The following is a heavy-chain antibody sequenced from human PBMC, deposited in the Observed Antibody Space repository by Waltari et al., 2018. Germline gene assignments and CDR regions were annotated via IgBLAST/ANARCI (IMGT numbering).Heavy chain of an antibody. J-gene: IGHJ3*01. D-gene: IGHD5-12*01. CDR3: ATYIGASIGTAAFDV. Sequence: QLQLQESGPGLGKPSETLSLTCIVSGASITSNRHYWAWIRQPPGQGLELIGTMSYNGATYGSPSLKSRVTVSRDTSKNHLSLKLGSVTAADTAIYYCATYIGASIGTAAFDVWGQGTMVTVSS. CDR1: GASITSNRHY. CDR2: MSYNGAT. V-gene: IGHV4-39*02.